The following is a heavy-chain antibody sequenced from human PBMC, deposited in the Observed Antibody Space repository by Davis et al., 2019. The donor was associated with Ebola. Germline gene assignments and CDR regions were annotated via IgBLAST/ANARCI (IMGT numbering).Heavy chain of an antibody. J-gene: IGHJ4*02. CDR1: GFTFSSYG. D-gene: IGHD4-23*01. CDR2: IWYDGSNK. V-gene: IGHV3-33*01. CDR3: ARNSPWGEVDY. Sequence: PGGSLRLSCAASGFTFSSYGMHWVRQAPGKGLEWVAVIWYDGSNKYYADSVKGRFTISRDNSKNTLYLQMNSLRAEDTAVYYCARNSPWGEVDYWGQGTLVTVSS.